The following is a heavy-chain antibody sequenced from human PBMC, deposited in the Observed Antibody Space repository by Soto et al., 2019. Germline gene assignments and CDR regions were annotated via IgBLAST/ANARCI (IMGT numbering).Heavy chain of an antibody. Sequence: GGSLRLSCAASGFTFDDYTMHWVRQAPGKGLEWVSLISWDGGSTYYADSVKGRFTISRDNSKNSLYLQMNSLRTEDTALYYCAKGIRDIAAAGYYGMDVWGQGTTVTVSS. J-gene: IGHJ6*02. CDR1: GFTFDDYT. V-gene: IGHV3-43*01. D-gene: IGHD6-13*01. CDR2: ISWDGGST. CDR3: AKGIRDIAAAGYYGMDV.